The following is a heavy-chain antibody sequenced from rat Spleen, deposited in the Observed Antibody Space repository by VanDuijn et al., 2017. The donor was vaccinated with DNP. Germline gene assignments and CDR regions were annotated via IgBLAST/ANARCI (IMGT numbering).Heavy chain of an antibody. CDR1: RFTFNNYW. D-gene: IGHD1-1*01. J-gene: IGHJ3*01. CDR3: AIYFFSGDNWFAY. CDR2: IPISGGNT. Sequence: EVHLVESGGDLVQPGRSLKLSCVVSRFTFNNYWMTWFRQVPGKGLDLVASIPISGGNTYYPASVKGRFTLSRDNAENTLFLQMNSLRSEDTATYYCAIYFFSGDNWFAYWGQGTLVPVSS. V-gene: IGHV5-31*01.